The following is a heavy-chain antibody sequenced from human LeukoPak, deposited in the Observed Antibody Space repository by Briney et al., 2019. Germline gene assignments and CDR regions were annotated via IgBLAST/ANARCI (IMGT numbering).Heavy chain of an antibody. V-gene: IGHV4-34*01. CDR2: INHSGST. J-gene: IGHJ4*02. Sequence: SETLSLTCAVYGGSFSGYYWSWIRQPPGKGLEWIGEINHSGSTNYNPSLKSRVTISVDTSKNQFSLKLSSVTAADTAVYYCARDLYEDTAMVHFDYWGQGTLVTVSS. D-gene: IGHD5-18*01. CDR3: ARDLYEDTAMVHFDY. CDR1: GGSFSGYY.